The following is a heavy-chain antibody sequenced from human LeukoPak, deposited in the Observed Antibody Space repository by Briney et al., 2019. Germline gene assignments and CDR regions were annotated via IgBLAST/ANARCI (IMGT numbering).Heavy chain of an antibody. Sequence: GASVKVSCKASGYTFTSYDINWVRQATGQGLEWMGWMNPNSGNTGYAQKFQGRVTITRNTSISTAYMELSSLRSEDTAVYYCARVDYGDRNWFDPWGQGTLVTVSS. V-gene: IGHV1-8*03. D-gene: IGHD4-17*01. CDR3: ARVDYGDRNWFDP. CDR2: MNPNSGNT. J-gene: IGHJ5*02. CDR1: GYTFTSYD.